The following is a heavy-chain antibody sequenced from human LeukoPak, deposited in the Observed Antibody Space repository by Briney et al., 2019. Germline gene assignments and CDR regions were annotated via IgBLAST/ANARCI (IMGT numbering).Heavy chain of an antibody. V-gene: IGHV3-23*01. Sequence: GGSLRLSCAASGFTFSSYGMSWVRQAPGKGLEWVPAISGSGGSTYYADSVKGRFTISRDNSKNTLYLQMNSLRAEDTAVYYCAKDHDYYGSGSYDDYWGQGTLVTVSS. D-gene: IGHD3-10*01. CDR1: GFTFSSYG. CDR3: AKDHDYYGSGSYDDY. CDR2: ISGSGGST. J-gene: IGHJ4*02.